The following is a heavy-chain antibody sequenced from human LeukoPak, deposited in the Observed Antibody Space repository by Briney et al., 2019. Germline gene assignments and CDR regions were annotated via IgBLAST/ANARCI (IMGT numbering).Heavy chain of an antibody. D-gene: IGHD4-23*01. J-gene: IGHJ4*02. Sequence: ASVKVSCKASGYTFTSYDINWVRQATGQGLEWMGWINPNSGGTNYAQKFQGRVTMTRDTSISTAYMELSRLRSDDTAVYYCAREVTTVVTSWGQGTLVTVSS. CDR2: INPNSGGT. CDR3: AREVTTVVTS. CDR1: GYTFTSYD. V-gene: IGHV1-2*02.